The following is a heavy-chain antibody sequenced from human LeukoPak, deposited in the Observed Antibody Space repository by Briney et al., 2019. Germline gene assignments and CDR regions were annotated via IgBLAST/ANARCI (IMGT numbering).Heavy chain of an antibody. CDR2: INPNSGGT. CDR1: GYTFTGYY. D-gene: IGHD2-2*01. V-gene: IGHV1-2*02. CDR3: ARGGRYCSSTSCYYGMDV. J-gene: IGHJ6*02. Sequence: ASVKVSCKASGYTFTGYYMHWVRQAPGQGLEWMGWINPNSGGTNYAQKFQGRVTMTRDTSISTAYMELSRLRSDDTAVYYCARGGRYCSSTSCYYGMDVWGQGTTVTVSS.